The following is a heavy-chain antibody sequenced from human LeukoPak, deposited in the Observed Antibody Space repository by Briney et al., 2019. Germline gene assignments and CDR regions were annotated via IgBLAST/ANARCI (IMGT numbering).Heavy chain of an antibody. CDR1: GGSFRGYY. D-gene: IGHD2-2*01. J-gene: IGHJ5*02. CDR3: ARGPIVVVSAAPTGPFDP. CDR2: INHSGST. Sequence: SETLSLTRAVYGGSFRGYYWSWIRQPPGKGLEWIGEINHSGSTNYNPSLKSRVTISVDTSKNQFSLKLSSVTAADTAVYYCARGPIVVVSAAPTGPFDPWGQGTLVTVSS. V-gene: IGHV4-34*01.